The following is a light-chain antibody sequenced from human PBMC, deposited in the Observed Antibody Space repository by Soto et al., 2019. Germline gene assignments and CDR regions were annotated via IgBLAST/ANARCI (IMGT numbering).Light chain of an antibody. V-gene: IGLV1-40*01. CDR3: QSFDTSLSGFVV. Sequence: QSVLTQPPSMSGAPGQRVTISCTESSSNIGAGYDVHWYQQHPGTAPKLLIFDNNNRPSGVPDRFSGSKSDTSASLAITGLQAEDEADYYCQSFDTSLSGFVVFGGGTKVTVL. J-gene: IGLJ2*01. CDR1: SSNIGAGYD. CDR2: DNN.